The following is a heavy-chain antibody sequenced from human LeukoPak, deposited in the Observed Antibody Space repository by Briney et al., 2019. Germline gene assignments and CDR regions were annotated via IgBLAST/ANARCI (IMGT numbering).Heavy chain of an antibody. V-gene: IGHV3-7*01. D-gene: IGHD6-19*01. CDR3: ARGYTSPWDRAFDI. Sequence: GGSLRLSCAASGFTFSSYWMNWVRQAPGKGLEWVANIKQDGSEKYYVDSVKGRFTISRDNAKNSLYLQMSSLRAEDTAVYYCARGYTSPWDRAFDIWGQGTIVTVSS. J-gene: IGHJ3*02. CDR1: GFTFSSYW. CDR2: IKQDGSEK.